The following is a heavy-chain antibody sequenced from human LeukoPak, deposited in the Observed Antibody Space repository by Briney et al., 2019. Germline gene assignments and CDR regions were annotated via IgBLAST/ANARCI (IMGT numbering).Heavy chain of an antibody. CDR1: GGSFSGYY. CDR3: ARTLEDDFWSGYYTGLNWFDP. D-gene: IGHD3-3*01. CDR2: INHSGST. J-gene: IGHJ5*02. V-gene: IGHV4-34*01. Sequence: SETLSLTCAVYGGSFSGYYWSWIRKPPGKGLEWIGEINHSGSTNYNPSLKSRVTISVDTSKNQFSLKLSPVTAADTAVYYCARTLEDDFWSGYYTGLNWFDPWGQGTLVTVSS.